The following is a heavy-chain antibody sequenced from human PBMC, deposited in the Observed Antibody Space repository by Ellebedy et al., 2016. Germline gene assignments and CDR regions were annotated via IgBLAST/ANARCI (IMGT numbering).Heavy chain of an antibody. CDR2: ISSSSSYT. CDR1: GFTFSDYY. J-gene: IGHJ5*02. D-gene: IGHD6-13*01. V-gene: IGHV3-11*05. CDR3: ARAVGSWSIEDWFDP. Sequence: GESLKISXAASGFTFSDYYMSWIRQAPGKGLEWVSYISSSSSYTNYADSVKGRFTISRDNAKNSLYLQMNSLRAEDTAVYYCARAVGSWSIEDWFDPWGQGTLVTVSS.